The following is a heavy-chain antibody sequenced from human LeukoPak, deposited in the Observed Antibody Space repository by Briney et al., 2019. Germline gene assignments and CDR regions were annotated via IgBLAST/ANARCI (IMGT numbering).Heavy chain of an antibody. J-gene: IGHJ3*02. CDR2: IGSYNGNT. D-gene: IGHD3-9*01. V-gene: IGHV1-18*01. Sequence: ASVKVSCKASGYTFTSYGISWVRQAPGQGLEWMGWIGSYNGNTNYAQKLQGRVTMTTDTSTSTAYMELRSLRSDDTAVYYCARDPGGLRYFEWSQRAFDIWGQGTMVTVSS. CDR1: GYTFTSYG. CDR3: ARDPGGLRYFEWSQRAFDI.